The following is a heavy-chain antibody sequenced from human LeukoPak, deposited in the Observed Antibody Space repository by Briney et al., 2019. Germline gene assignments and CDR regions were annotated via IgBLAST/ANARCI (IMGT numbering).Heavy chain of an antibody. CDR1: GGTFSSYA. CDR2: IIPILGIA. D-gene: IGHD5-24*01. CDR3: ARGTSVEMATAYYFDY. J-gene: IGHJ4*02. V-gene: IGHV1-69*04. Sequence: SVKVSCKASGGTFSSYAISWVRQAPGQGLEWMGRIIPILGIANYAQKFQGRVTITADKSTSTAHMELSSLRSEDTAVYYCARGTSVEMATAYYFDYWGQGTLVTVSS.